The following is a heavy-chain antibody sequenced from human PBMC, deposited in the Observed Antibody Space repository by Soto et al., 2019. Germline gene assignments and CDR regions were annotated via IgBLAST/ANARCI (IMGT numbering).Heavy chain of an antibody. J-gene: IGHJ4*02. CDR3: TRSRGGYDLRGPFDY. V-gene: IGHV3-73*01. Sequence: GGSLRLSCAASGFTFSGSAMHWVRQASGKGLEWVGRIRSKANSYATAYAASVKGRFTISRDDSKNTAYLQMNSLKTEDTAVYYCTRSRGGYDLRGPFDYWGQGTLVTVSS. CDR1: GFTFSGSA. CDR2: IRSKANSYAT. D-gene: IGHD5-12*01.